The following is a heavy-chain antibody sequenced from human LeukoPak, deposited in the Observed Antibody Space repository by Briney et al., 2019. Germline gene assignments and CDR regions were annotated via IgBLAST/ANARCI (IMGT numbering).Heavy chain of an antibody. CDR1: GYSFTSYW. Sequence: GESLKISCKGSGYSFTSYWIGWVRQMPGKGLEWMGIIYPGDSDTRYSPSFQGQVTISADKSVSTAYLQWSSLKASDTAMYYCARQGATYYDILTGYHPLDYWGQGTPVTVSS. D-gene: IGHD3-9*01. V-gene: IGHV5-51*01. CDR3: ARQGATYYDILTGYHPLDY. CDR2: IYPGDSDT. J-gene: IGHJ4*02.